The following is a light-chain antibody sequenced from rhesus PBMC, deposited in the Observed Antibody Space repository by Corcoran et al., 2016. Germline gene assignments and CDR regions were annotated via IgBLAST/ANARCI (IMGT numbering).Light chain of an antibody. J-gene: IGKJ4*01. V-gene: IGKV1-74*01. CDR2: KAS. Sequence: DIQMTQSPSSLSASVGDRVTIPCRASENVNNYLHWYQQKPGKAPKLLIYKASTLQRGVPSVFSGSGSGTDFTLTISSLQPEDLSTYYCQHSYGTPLTFGGGTKVELK. CDR1: ENVNNY. CDR3: QHSYGTPLT.